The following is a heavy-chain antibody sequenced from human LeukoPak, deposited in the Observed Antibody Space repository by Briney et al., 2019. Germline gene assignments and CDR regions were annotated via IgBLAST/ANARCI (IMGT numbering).Heavy chain of an antibody. Sequence: GGSLRLSCVASGFSFNNHEMNWVRQAPGKGLEWVSYISSGGGSIYYADSVKGRFTISRDNAKYSLYLQMNSLRAEDPAVYYCARISTNTWYNFDYWGQGTLVTVSS. CDR1: GFSFNNHE. V-gene: IGHV3-48*03. CDR2: ISSGGGSI. D-gene: IGHD2-2*01. J-gene: IGHJ4*02. CDR3: ARISTNTWYNFDY.